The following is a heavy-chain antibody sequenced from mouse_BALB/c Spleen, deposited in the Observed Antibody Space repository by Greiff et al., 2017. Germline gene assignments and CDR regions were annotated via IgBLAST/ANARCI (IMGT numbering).Heavy chain of an antibody. CDR3: ARQYGNSWFAY. CDR2: ISSGGSYT. J-gene: IGHJ3*01. V-gene: IGHV5-9-3*01. CDR1: GFTFSSYA. Sequence: EVMLVESGGGLVKPGGSLKLSCAASGFTFSSYAMSWVRQTPEKRLEWVATISSGGSYTYYPDSVKGRFTISRDNAKNTLYLQMSSLRSEDTAMYYCARQYGNSWFAYWGQGTLVTVSA. D-gene: IGHD2-10*02.